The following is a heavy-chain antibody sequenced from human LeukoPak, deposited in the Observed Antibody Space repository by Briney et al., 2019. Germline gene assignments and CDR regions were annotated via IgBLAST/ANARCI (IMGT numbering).Heavy chain of an antibody. CDR3: ARASYDFWSGYYTGILDY. Sequence: SETLSLTCTVSGGSISSYYWSWNRQPPGKGLEWIGYIYYSGSTNYNPSLKSRVTISVDTSKNQFSLKLSSVTAADTAVYYCARASYDFWSGYYTGILDYWGQGTLVTVSS. D-gene: IGHD3-3*01. CDR1: GGSISSYY. J-gene: IGHJ4*02. V-gene: IGHV4-59*01. CDR2: IYYSGST.